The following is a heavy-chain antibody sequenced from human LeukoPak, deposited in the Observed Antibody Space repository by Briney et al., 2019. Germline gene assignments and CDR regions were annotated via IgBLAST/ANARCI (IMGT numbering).Heavy chain of an antibody. D-gene: IGHD4-11*01. CDR2: IYYSGST. Sequence: SQTLSLTCTVSGGSISSGGYYWSWIRQHPGKGLEWIVYIYYSGSTYYNPSLKSRVTISVDTSKNQFSLKLSSVTAADTAGYYCAREADYSNYGGSFDYWGQGTLVTVSS. CDR1: GGSISSGGYY. CDR3: AREADYSNYGGSFDY. J-gene: IGHJ4*02. V-gene: IGHV4-31*03.